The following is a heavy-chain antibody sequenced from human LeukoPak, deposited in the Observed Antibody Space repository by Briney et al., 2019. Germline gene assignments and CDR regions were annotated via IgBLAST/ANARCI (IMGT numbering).Heavy chain of an antibody. CDR1: GFTFSSYW. CDR2: INSDGSST. Sequence: QPGGSLRLSCAASGFTFSSYWMHWVRQAPGKGLVWVSRINSDGSSTSYADSVKGRFTISRENAKNTLYLQMNSLRAEDTAVYYCARVAGWDSSGYLFDQWGQGTLVTVSS. V-gene: IGHV3-74*01. J-gene: IGHJ4*02. D-gene: IGHD3-22*01. CDR3: ARVAGWDSSGYLFDQ.